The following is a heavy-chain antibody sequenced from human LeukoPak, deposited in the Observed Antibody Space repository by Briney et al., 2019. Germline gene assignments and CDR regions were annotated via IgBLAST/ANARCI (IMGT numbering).Heavy chain of an antibody. Sequence: ASVKVSCKASGYTFTCYYMDWVRQARGQGLEWMGRINPNSGGTNYAQKFQGRVTITRDTASSTAYMELSRLRSDDTAVYYCARVKTNRPGDYGDYGHVDYWGQGTLVTVSS. D-gene: IGHD4-17*01. J-gene: IGHJ4*02. V-gene: IGHV1-2*06. CDR3: ARVKTNRPGDYGDYGHVDY. CDR1: GYTFTCYY. CDR2: INPNSGGT.